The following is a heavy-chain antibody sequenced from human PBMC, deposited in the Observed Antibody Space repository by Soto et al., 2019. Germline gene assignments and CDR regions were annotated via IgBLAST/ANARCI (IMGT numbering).Heavy chain of an antibody. CDR1: GVTFSSYA. D-gene: IGHD1-26*01. V-gene: IGHV1-69*13. CDR2: ISPIFGTA. J-gene: IGHJ4*02. Sequence: VASGKVSGKASGVTFSSYAISWVRQAPGQGLEWMGGISPIFGTANYAQKCQGRVTIPADESTSTAYLEQSSLGSEDPAVYYCATLASIVGWGQRTLVTVS. CDR3: ATLASIVG.